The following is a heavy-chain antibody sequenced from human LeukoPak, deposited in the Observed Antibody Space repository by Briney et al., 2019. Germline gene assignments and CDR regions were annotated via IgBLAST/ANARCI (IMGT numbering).Heavy chain of an antibody. Sequence: GRSLRLSCAASGFTFSSYDMHWVRQAPGKGLEWVAVIWYDGSNKYYADSVKGRFTISRDNSKNTLYLQMNSLRAEDTAVHYCARGRVFLDYWGQGTLVTVSS. CDR1: GFTFSSYD. CDR2: IWYDGSNK. V-gene: IGHV3-33*01. CDR3: ARGRVFLDY. J-gene: IGHJ4*02.